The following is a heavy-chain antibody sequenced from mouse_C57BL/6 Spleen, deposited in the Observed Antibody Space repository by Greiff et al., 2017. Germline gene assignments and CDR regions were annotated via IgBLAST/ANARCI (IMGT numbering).Heavy chain of an antibody. Sequence: DVMLVESGGGLVQPKGSLKLSCAASGFSFNTYAMNWVRQAPGKGLEWVARIRSKSNNYATSYADSVKDRFTISRDDSESMLYLQMNNLKTEDTAMYYCVRVTTVVGVDYWGQGTSVTVSS. J-gene: IGHJ4*01. CDR3: VRVTTVVGVDY. CDR2: IRSKSNNYAT. CDR1: GFSFNTYA. D-gene: IGHD1-1*01. V-gene: IGHV10-1*01.